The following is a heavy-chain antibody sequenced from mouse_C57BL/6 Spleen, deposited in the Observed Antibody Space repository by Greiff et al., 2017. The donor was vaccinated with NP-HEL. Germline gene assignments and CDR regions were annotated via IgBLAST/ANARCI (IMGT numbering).Heavy chain of an antibody. V-gene: IGHV1-64*01. J-gene: IGHJ2*01. CDR2: IHPNSGST. CDR3: ARSYDGYYVGDY. CDR1: GYTFTSYW. Sequence: QVQLQQSGAELVKPGASVKLSCKASGYTFTSYWMHWVKQRPGQGLEWIGMIHPNSGSTNYNEKFKSKATLTVDKSSSTAYMQLSSLTSEDSAVYYCARSYDGYYVGDYWGQGTTLTVSS. D-gene: IGHD2-3*01.